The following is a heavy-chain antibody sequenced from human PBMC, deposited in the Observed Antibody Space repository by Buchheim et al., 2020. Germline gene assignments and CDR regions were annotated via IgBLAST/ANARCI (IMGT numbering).Heavy chain of an antibody. Sequence: EVQLVESGGGLVQPGGSLRLSCAASGFTVSSSYMSWVRQAPGKGLEWVSVIYSGGSTYYADSVKGRFTISRDNSKNTLYLQMNSLRAGDTAVYYCARMEVGDHTSITIFGVVIPHYYGMDVWGQGTT. V-gene: IGHV3-66*02. CDR3: ARMEVGDHTSITIFGVVIPHYYGMDV. J-gene: IGHJ6*02. CDR2: IYSGGST. D-gene: IGHD3-3*01. CDR1: GFTVSSSY.